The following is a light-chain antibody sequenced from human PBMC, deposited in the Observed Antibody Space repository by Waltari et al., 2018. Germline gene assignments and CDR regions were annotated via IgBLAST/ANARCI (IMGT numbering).Light chain of an antibody. CDR1: RGISSY. Sequence: DIHLTQSPSYLSASVGDRVTITCRASRGISSYLAWYQQKPGKAPKLLIYAASTLQSGVPLRFSGSGSGTAVTLTISSLQPEDFATYYCQQVNTYSWTFGQGTKVEIK. J-gene: IGKJ1*01. V-gene: IGKV1-9*01. CDR3: QQVNTYSWT. CDR2: AAS.